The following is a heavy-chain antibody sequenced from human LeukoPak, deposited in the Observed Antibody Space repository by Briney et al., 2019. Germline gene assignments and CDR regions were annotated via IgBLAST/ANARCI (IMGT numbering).Heavy chain of an antibody. CDR2: ISYDGKNK. J-gene: IGHJ4*02. D-gene: IGHD2-8*01. CDR1: GFTFNSYE. Sequence: GGSLRLSCTASGFTFNSYEIHWVRQAPGKGLEWVAVISYDGKNKYYTDSVKGRFTISRDNSKNTLYLQMNSLRAEDTAVYYCARTINGVYGYFDYWGQGTPVTVSS. CDR3: ARTINGVYGYFDY. V-gene: IGHV3-30*04.